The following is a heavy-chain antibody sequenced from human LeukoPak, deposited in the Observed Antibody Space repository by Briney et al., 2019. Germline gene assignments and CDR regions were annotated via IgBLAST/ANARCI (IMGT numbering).Heavy chain of an antibody. CDR3: ATYTQSGAQGVSDY. J-gene: IGHJ4*02. CDR2: IHPNDGDT. Sequence: GASVKVSCKASGYTFTNYYMHWVRQAPGQGLEWMGLIHPNDGDTKYAQEFQDRVTMTRDTSTSTVYMELSSLRSGDTAVYYCATYTQSGAQGVSDYWGQGTRVTVSS. V-gene: IGHV1-46*01. D-gene: IGHD3-10*01. CDR1: GYTFTNYY.